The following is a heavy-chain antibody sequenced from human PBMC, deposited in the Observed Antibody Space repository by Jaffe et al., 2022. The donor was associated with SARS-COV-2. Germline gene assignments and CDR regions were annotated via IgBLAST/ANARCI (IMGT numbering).Heavy chain of an antibody. CDR1: GGSISSGSYY. V-gene: IGHV4-61*02. CDR3: ARDKGAAAGSAFDI. Sequence: QVQLQESGPGLVKPSQTLSLTCNVSGGSISSGSYYWSWIRQPAGPPAGRGLEWIGRIYNSGSTNYNPSLKSRVTISVDTSKNQFSLKLSFVTAADTAVYYCARDKGAAAGSAFDIWGQGTLVTVSS. J-gene: IGHJ3*02. CDR2: IYNSGST. D-gene: IGHD6-13*01.